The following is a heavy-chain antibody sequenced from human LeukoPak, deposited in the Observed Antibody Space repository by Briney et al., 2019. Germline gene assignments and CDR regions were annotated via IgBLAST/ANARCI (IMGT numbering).Heavy chain of an antibody. D-gene: IGHD6-13*01. CDR3: ARHFLAAAGPFGY. J-gene: IGHJ4*02. Sequence: SETLSLTCTVSGGSTSSSSYYWGWIRQPPGKGLEWIGSIYYSGSTYYNPPLKSRVTISVDTSKNQFSLKLSSVTAADTAVYYCARHFLAAAGPFGYWGQGTLVTVSS. V-gene: IGHV4-39*01. CDR1: GGSTSSSSYY. CDR2: IYYSGST.